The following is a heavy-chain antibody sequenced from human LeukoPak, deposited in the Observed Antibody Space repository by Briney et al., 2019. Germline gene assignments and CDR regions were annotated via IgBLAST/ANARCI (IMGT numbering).Heavy chain of an antibody. Sequence: SETLSLTCTVSRGSVKTYSWSWARQPPGKGLEWIGYVSYSGAANYNPSLKSRVTISVDTSKNQFSLKLSSVTAADTAVYYCARHPVGPGGLDVWGQGTTVTVSS. V-gene: IGHV4-59*08. CDR2: VSYSGAA. J-gene: IGHJ6*02. CDR3: ARHPVGPGGLDV. CDR1: RGSVKTYS.